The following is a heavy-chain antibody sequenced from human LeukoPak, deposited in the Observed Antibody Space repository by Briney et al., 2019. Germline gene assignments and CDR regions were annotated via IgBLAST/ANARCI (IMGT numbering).Heavy chain of an antibody. CDR2: IKQDGREK. Sequence: GGSLRLPCAASGFTFSSYWMSWVRQAPGKGLEWVANIKQDGREKYYVDSVKGRFTISRDNAKNSLYLQMNSLRAEDTAVYYCARDQAPTYYYDFWSGYIDYWGQGTLVTVSS. CDR3: ARDQAPTYYYDFWSGYIDY. CDR1: GFTFSSYW. D-gene: IGHD3-3*01. J-gene: IGHJ4*02. V-gene: IGHV3-7*01.